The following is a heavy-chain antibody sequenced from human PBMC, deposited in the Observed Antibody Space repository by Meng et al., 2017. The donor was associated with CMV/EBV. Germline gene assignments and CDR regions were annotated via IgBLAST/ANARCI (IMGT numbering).Heavy chain of an antibody. CDR3: ARGQEVVVVPAARTSWFDS. CDR1: SGYY. D-gene: IGHD2-2*01. J-gene: IGHJ5*01. Sequence: SGYYCSWIGKDTGKGREGRGEIKNSGSTNYNPTLKSRVNISGDTTKNQYSLKLSSVTAADTAVYYCARGQEVVVVPAARTSWFDSWGQGTLVTVSS. CDR2: IKNSGST. V-gene: IGHV4-34*01.